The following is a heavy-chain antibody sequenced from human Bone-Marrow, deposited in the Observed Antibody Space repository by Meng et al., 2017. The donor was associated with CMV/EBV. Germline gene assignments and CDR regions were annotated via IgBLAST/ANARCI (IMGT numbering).Heavy chain of an antibody. V-gene: IGHV3-30*04. D-gene: IGHD3-10*01. Sequence: GESLKISCAASGFTFRSYGIHWVRQAPGKGLEWVAVISYDGSNKYYADSVKGRFTISRDNSKNTLYLQMNSLRAEDTAVYYCAKEIRYYYGSGSYYSWGQGTLVTVSS. J-gene: IGHJ5*02. CDR2: ISYDGSNK. CDR3: AKEIRYYYGSGSYYS. CDR1: GFTFRSYG.